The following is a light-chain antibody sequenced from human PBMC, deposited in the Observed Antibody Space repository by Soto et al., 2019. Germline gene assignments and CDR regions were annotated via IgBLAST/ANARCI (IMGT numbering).Light chain of an antibody. J-gene: IGKJ3*01. Sequence: DIVMPQSPDSLAVALGERATINCKSSQSVLYRSNNKNYLAWYQQKPGQPPKLLIYWASTRESGVPDRFSGSGSGTDFTLTISSLQAEDVAVYYCQQYYSTPFTFGPGTKVDIK. CDR3: QQYYSTPFT. CDR2: WAS. CDR1: QSVLYRSNNKNY. V-gene: IGKV4-1*01.